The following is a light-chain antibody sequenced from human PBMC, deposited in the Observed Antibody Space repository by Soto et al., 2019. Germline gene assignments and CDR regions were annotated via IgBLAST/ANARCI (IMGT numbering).Light chain of an antibody. CDR2: GAS. CDR1: QSVSSSY. CDR3: QQYGSSPRIT. Sequence: EIVLTQSPATLSLSPEERATLSCRAIQSVSSSYLAWYQQKPGQAPRLLIYGASSRATGIPDRFSGSGSGTDFTLTISRLEPEDFAVYYCQQYGSSPRITFGQGTRLEIK. J-gene: IGKJ5*01. V-gene: IGKV3-20*01.